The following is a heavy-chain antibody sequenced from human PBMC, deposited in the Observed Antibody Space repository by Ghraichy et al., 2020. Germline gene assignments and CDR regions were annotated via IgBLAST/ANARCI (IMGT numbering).Heavy chain of an antibody. CDR2: ISPDGGQQ. V-gene: IGHV3-7*03. Sequence: GESLNISCIASGFSFSRHWISWVRRAPGMGLEWVANISPDGGQQYYVGSVRGRFTISRDNAKNSLFLQMNSLRAEDTAVYYCARDADGFGIWGQGTRVSVAS. CDR1: GFSFSRHW. J-gene: IGHJ6*02. CDR3: ARDADGFGI. D-gene: IGHD3-10*01.